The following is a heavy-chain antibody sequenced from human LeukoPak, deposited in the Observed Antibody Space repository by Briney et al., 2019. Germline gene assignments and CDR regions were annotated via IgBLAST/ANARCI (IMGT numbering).Heavy chain of an antibody. CDR1: GGSISGTNW. J-gene: IGHJ2*01. D-gene: IGHD4-23*01. CDR2: IYHSGST. CDR3: ARDLHGGNSFTSDWYFDL. V-gene: IGHV4-4*02. Sequence: SGTLSLTCGVSGGSISGTNWWSWVRQPPGKGLEWIGEIYHSGSTNYNPSLKSRVTISVDKSKNQFSLKLSSVTAADTAVYYCARDLHGGNSFTSDWYFDLWGRGTLVTVSS.